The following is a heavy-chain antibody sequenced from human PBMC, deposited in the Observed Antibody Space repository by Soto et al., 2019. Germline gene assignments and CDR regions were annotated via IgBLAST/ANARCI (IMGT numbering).Heavy chain of an antibody. D-gene: IGHD3-10*02. CDR3: ARHVRPYTNDAFDI. CDR1: GGSISSYY. V-gene: IGHV4-59*08. Sequence: SETLSLTCTVSGGSISSYYWSWIRQPPGKGLEWIGYIYYSGSTNYNPSLKSRVTISVDTSKNQFSLKLSSVTAADTAVYYCARHVRPYTNDAFDIWGQGTMVTVSS. J-gene: IGHJ3*02. CDR2: IYYSGST.